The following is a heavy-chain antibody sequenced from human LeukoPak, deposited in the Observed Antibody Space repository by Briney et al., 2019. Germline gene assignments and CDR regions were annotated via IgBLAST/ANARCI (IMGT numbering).Heavy chain of an antibody. CDR2: ISYDGSRK. V-gene: IGHV3-30*04. D-gene: IGHD5-24*01. CDR1: GFTFSTYA. Sequence: GGSLRLSCAAAGFTFSTYAMHWVRQAPGKGLEWVALISYDGSRKHFADSVKGRFTISRDNPKNTLYLQMNSLRGEDTAVYYCTRDSARRDGYNFDYWGQGTLVTVSS. J-gene: IGHJ4*02. CDR3: TRDSARRDGYNFDY.